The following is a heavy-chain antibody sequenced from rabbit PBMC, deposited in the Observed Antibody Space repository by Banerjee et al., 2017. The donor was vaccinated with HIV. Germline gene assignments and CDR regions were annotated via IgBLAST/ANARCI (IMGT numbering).Heavy chain of an antibody. CDR1: GFDFSSYY. CDR3: ARGSGWVTGFNL. Sequence: QLEETGGGLVQPGGSLTLSCKASGFDFSSYYMGWVRQAPGKGLEWIGVVGAGVDGPDYASWVNGRFTISGDNAQNTVHLQMNSLTAADTATYFCARGSGWVTGFNLWGPGTLVTVS. V-gene: IGHV1S7*01. CDR2: VGAGVDGP. D-gene: IGHD4-1*01. J-gene: IGHJ4*01.